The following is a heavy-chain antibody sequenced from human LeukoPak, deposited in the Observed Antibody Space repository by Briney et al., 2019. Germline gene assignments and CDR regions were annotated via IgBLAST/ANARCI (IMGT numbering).Heavy chain of an antibody. J-gene: IGHJ4*02. Sequence: GGSLRLSCAASRFTFSNYAMTWVRQAPGKGLEWVSAISGSGGSTYYPDSVRGRFTISRDTSKNTLYLQMDSLRAEDTAVYYCAKSREGAPTRCLDSWGQGTLVTVSS. CDR3: AKSREGAPTRCLDS. CDR1: RFTFSNYA. CDR2: ISGSGGST. D-gene: IGHD5-24*01. V-gene: IGHV3-23*01.